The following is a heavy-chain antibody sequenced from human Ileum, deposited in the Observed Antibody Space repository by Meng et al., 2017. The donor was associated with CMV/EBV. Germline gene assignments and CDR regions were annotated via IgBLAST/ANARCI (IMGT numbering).Heavy chain of an antibody. J-gene: IGHJ4*02. CDR2: FSGGTRNTYI. CDR1: GLPFGDYC. D-gene: IGHD6-13*01. V-gene: IGHV3-11*06. CDR3: VREAAVADMRFDS. Sequence: LAESGGGLVKPGGSLRLSCEGSGLPFGDYCIHWFRQASGKGLEWISYFSGGTRNTYIRYLDSVQGRFTISRDNAKNSVYLQMNNLRTEDTALYYCVREAAVADMRFDSWGQGTLVTVSS.